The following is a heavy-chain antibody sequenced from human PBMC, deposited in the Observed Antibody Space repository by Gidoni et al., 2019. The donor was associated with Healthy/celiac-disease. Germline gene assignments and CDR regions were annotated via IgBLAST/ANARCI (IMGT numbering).Heavy chain of an antibody. J-gene: IGHJ6*04. V-gene: IGHV1-69*06. CDR1: GGTFSSYA. CDR2: IIPIFGTA. Sequence: QVQLVQSGAEVKKPGSSVKVSCKASGGTFSSYASSWVRQAPGQGLEWMVGIIPIFGTANDAQNGQGRVTSNADKSTSTAYMELSSLRSEDTAVYYCANSNAGLHYYYYDGMDVWGKGTTVTVSS. CDR3: ANSNAGLHYYYYDGMDV.